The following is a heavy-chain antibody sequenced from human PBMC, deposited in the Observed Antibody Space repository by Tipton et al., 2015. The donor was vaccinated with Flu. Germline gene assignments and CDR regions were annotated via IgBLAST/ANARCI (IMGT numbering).Heavy chain of an antibody. CDR2: IKQDGSEK. V-gene: IGHV3-7*01. D-gene: IGHD2-2*02. CDR1: GFTFSSYW. Sequence: SLRLSCAASGFTFSSYWMSWVRQAPGKGLEWVANIKQDGSEKYYVDSVKGRFTISRDNAKNSLYLQMNSLRAEDTAVYYCARDRVVVPAAILGGPMDVWGQGTTVPVSS. J-gene: IGHJ6*02. CDR3: ARDRVVVPAAILGGPMDV.